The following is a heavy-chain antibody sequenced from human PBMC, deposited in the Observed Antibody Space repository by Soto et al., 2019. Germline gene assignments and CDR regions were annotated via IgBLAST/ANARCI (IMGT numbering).Heavy chain of an antibody. J-gene: IGHJ5*02. Sequence: GASVKVSCKASGYTFTSYGISWVRQAPGQRLEWMGWINAGNGNTKYSQKFQGRVSLTTDTSASTASMDLSSLTSEDTAVYYCARAISGYVTWGQGTLVTVSS. D-gene: IGHD5-12*01. CDR1: GYTFTSYG. V-gene: IGHV1-3*01. CDR3: ARAISGYVT. CDR2: INAGNGNT.